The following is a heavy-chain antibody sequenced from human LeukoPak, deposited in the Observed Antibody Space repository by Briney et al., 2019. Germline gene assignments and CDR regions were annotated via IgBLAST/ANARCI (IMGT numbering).Heavy chain of an antibody. CDR1: GFTFSSYG. D-gene: IGHD5-12*01. V-gene: IGHV3-30*18. CDR2: ISYDGSNK. Sequence: GGSLRFSCAASGFTFSSYGMHWVRQAPGKGLEWVAVISYDGSNKYYADSVKGRFTISRDNSKNTLYLQMNSLRAEDTAVYYCAKTLISVATKSGFDYWGQGALVTVSS. J-gene: IGHJ4*02. CDR3: AKTLISVATKSGFDY.